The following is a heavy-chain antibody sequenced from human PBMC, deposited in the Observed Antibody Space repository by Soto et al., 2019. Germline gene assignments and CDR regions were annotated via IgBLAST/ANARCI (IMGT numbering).Heavy chain of an antibody. V-gene: IGHV1-69*01. CDR1: GGTFSSYA. D-gene: IGHD2-2*01. CDR3: ARDEIVVVPAAIIYYYGMDV. Sequence: QVQLVQSGAEVKKPGSSVKVSCKASGGTFSSYAISWVRQAPGQGLEWMGGIIPIFGTANYAQKFQGRVTITADESTSTAYMGLSSLRSEDTAVYYCARDEIVVVPAAIIYYYGMDVWGQGTTVTVSS. J-gene: IGHJ6*02. CDR2: IIPIFGTA.